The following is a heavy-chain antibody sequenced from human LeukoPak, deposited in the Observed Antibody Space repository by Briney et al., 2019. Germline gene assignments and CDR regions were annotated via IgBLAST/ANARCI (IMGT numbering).Heavy chain of an antibody. D-gene: IGHD6-19*01. J-gene: IGHJ4*02. CDR2: IYSGDSDT. Sequence: GESLKISCTGSAYTFASYWIGWVRQMRLKGMEWMGIIYSGDSDTRYSPSFQGQVTISADKSITTAYLQWSSLKASDTAMYYCARHVVPYSSGLTGFDYWGQGTVVTVSS. V-gene: IGHV5-51*01. CDR3: ARHVVPYSSGLTGFDY. CDR1: AYTFASYW.